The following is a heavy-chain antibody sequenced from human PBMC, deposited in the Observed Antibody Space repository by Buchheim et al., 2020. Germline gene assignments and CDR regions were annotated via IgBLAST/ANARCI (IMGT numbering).Heavy chain of an antibody. D-gene: IGHD3-3*01. Sequence: EVYLVESGGGLVQPGGSLRLSCAASGFTFSSFWMSWVRQAPGKGLEWVANIKQHGSEKYYVDSVKGRFIISRDDAKNSLYLQMNSLRAEDTAVYYCARDRMPADFWSGYWGHWGQGTL. CDR3: ARDRMPADFWSGYWGH. V-gene: IGHV3-7*01. CDR1: GFTFSSFW. CDR2: IKQHGSEK. J-gene: IGHJ4*02.